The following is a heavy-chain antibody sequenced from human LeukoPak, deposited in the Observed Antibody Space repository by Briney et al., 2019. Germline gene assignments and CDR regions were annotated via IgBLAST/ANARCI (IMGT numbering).Heavy chain of an antibody. CDR2: VYYSGST. V-gene: IGHV4-59*12. CDR1: GGSISGYY. CDR3: ARTIAVAHDAFDI. Sequence: SETLSLTCIVSGGSISGYYWSWIRQPPGKGLEWIGYVYYSGSTNYNPSLKSRVTISVDTSKNQFSLKLSSVTAADTAVYYCARTIAVAHDAFDIWGQGTMVTVSS. D-gene: IGHD6-19*01. J-gene: IGHJ3*02.